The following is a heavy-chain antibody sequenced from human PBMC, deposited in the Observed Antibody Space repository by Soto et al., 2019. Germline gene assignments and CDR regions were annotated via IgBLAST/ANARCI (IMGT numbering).Heavy chain of an antibody. Sequence: VPVKVSCKASGYTSTSYDINWPRQATGQGLEWMGWMNPNSGNTGYAQKFQGRVTMTRNTSISTAYMELSSLRSEDPAVYYCARVAGIWTWVYAFAIWGKGTMDSVSS. V-gene: IGHV1-8*01. J-gene: IGHJ3*02. D-gene: IGHD2-21*01. CDR3: ARVAGIWTWVYAFAI. CDR1: GYTSTSYD. CDR2: MNPNSGNT.